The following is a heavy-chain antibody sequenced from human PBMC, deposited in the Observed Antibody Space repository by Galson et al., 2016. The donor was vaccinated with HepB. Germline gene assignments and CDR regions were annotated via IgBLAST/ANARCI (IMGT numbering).Heavy chain of an antibody. CDR3: AKDRWTGQLLPHGFDY. D-gene: IGHD6-6*01. CDR2: INNSGGRT. J-gene: IGHJ4*02. CDR1: EFTFTSYA. V-gene: IGHV3-23*01. Sequence: SLRLSCAASEFTFTSYAMSWVRQAPGKGLEWVSSINNSGGRTHYADSVKGRFPISRDNSKNTLFLQMNSLRAEDTALYYCAKDRWTGQLLPHGFDYWGQGTLVTVSS.